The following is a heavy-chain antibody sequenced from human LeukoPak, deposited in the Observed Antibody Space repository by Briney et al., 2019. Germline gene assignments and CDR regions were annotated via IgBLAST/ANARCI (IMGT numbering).Heavy chain of an antibody. V-gene: IGHV4-59*12. CDR1: GGSISSYY. J-gene: IGHJ3*02. CDR3: ARADYGDFSAFDI. Sequence: PSETLSLTCTVSGGSISSYYWSWIRQPPGKGLEWIGYIYYSGSTNYNPSLKSRVTISVDTSKNQFSLKLSSVTAADTAVYYCARADYGDFSAFDIWGQGTMVTVSS. CDR2: IYYSGST. D-gene: IGHD4-17*01.